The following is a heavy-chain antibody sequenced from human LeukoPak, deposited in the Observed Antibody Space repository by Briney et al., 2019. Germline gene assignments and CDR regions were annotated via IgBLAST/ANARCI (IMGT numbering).Heavy chain of an antibody. V-gene: IGHV1-18*01. CDR3: AKDTSPPYSSSWYGSFQH. CDR1: GYTFTSYG. D-gene: IGHD6-13*01. Sequence: ASVKVSCKASGYTFTSYGISWVRQAPGQGLEWMGWISAYNGNTNYAQKLQGRVTMTTDTSTSTAYMELRSLRSDDTALYYCAKDTSPPYSSSWYGSFQHWGQGTLVTVSS. J-gene: IGHJ1*01. CDR2: ISAYNGNT.